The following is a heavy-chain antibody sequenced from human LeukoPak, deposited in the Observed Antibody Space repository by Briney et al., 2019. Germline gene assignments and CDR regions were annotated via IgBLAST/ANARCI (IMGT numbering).Heavy chain of an antibody. V-gene: IGHV3-23*01. CDR2: VSAGGDT. J-gene: IGHJ4*02. CDR3: AKYCSGASCYSGIHY. Sequence: GGSLRLSCAASGFTFSSYAMTWVRQAPGKGLEWVSTVSAGGDTYYADSVKGRFTISRDNSENTLYLQMNRLRVEDTAIYYCAKYCSGASCYSGIHYWGQGTLVTVSS. CDR1: GFTFSSYA. D-gene: IGHD2-15*01.